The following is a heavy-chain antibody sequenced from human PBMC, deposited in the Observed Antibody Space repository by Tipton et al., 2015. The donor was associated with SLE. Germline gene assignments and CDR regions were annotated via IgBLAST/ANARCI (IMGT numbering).Heavy chain of an antibody. J-gene: IGHJ4*02. CDR2: IYYSGTT. D-gene: IGHD6-6*01. CDR1: GGSVSSRSYF. V-gene: IGHV4-39*07. CDR3: ARLVLLIDY. Sequence: TLSLTCTVSGGSVSSRSYFWGWIRQPPGKGLEWIGSIYYSGTTYYNPSLKSRVTISVYTSKNQFSLRLSSVTAADTAFYYCARLVLLIDYWGQGTLVTVSS.